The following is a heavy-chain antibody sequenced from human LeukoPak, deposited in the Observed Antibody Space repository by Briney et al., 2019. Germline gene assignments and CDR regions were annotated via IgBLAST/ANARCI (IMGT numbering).Heavy chain of an antibody. Sequence: QPGGSLRLSCAASGFTLSSYWMHWVRQAPGKGLVWVSVMNSDGSSTTYADSVKGRFTISRDNAENTLYLQMNSLRAEDTAVYYCARGCSTTMCPVDYWGQGTLVTVSS. CDR2: MNSDGSST. D-gene: IGHD2-2*01. CDR3: ARGCSTTMCPVDY. V-gene: IGHV3-74*01. CDR1: GFTLSSYW. J-gene: IGHJ4*02.